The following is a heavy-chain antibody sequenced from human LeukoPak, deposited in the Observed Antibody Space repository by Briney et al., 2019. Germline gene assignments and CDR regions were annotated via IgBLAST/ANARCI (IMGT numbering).Heavy chain of an antibody. V-gene: IGHV4-59*01. CDR1: GGSISSYY. D-gene: IGHD1-26*01. Sequence: PSETLSLTCTVSGGSISSYYWSWIRQPPGKGLEWIGYIYYSGSTNYNPSLKSRVTISVDTSKNQFSLKLSSVTAADTAVYYCASGGPRGARKVPYFDYWGQGTLVTVSS. CDR3: ASGGPRGARKVPYFDY. CDR2: IYYSGST. J-gene: IGHJ4*02.